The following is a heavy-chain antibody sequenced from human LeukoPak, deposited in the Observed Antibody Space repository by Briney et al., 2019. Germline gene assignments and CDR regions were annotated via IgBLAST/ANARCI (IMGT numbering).Heavy chain of an antibody. D-gene: IGHD3-22*01. V-gene: IGHV1-18*01. CDR1: GYTFTNYG. CDR3: ARSSEGRYYYDSSGFSYYYYYMDV. Sequence: GASVKVSCKASGYTFTNYGISWVRQAPGQGLEWMGWISGYNGNTNYAQKFQGRITMTTDTSTSTGYMELRSLRSDDTAVYYCARSSEGRYYYDSSGFSYYYYYMDVWGKGTTVTISS. J-gene: IGHJ6*03. CDR2: ISGYNGNT.